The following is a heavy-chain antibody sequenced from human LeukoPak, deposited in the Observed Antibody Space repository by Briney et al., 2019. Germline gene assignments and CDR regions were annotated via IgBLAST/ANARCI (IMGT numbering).Heavy chain of an antibody. CDR1: GFTFSSYG. Sequence: PGGSLRLSCAASGFTFSSYGMHWVRQAPGKRLEWVAFIRYDGSNKYYADSVKGRFTISRDNSKNTLYLQMNSLRAEDTAVYYCAKVPYCSSTSCYTPFDYWGQGTLVTVSS. CDR3: AKVPYCSSTSCYTPFDY. J-gene: IGHJ4*02. CDR2: IRYDGSNK. V-gene: IGHV3-30*02. D-gene: IGHD2-2*02.